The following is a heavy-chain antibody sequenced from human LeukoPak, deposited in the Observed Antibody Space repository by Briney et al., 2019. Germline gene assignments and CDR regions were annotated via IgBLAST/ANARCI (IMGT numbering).Heavy chain of an antibody. CDR3: ARDWAPKYYYGSGSYYQIQ. Sequence: SETLSLTCTVSGGSISSSSYYWGWIRQPPGKGLEWIGSIYYSGSTYYNPSLKSRVTISVDTSKNQFSLKLSSVTAADTAVYYCARDWAPKYYYGSGSYYQIQWGQGTLVTVSS. J-gene: IGHJ4*02. CDR1: GGSISSSSYY. CDR2: IYYSGST. D-gene: IGHD3-10*01. V-gene: IGHV4-39*07.